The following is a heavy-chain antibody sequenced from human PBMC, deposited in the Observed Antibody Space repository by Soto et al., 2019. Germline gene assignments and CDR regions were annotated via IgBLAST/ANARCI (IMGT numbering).Heavy chain of an antibody. Sequence: SETLSLTCTVSGGSFSNGDYYWSWIRQPPGKGLEWIGYIYYGGITSYNPSLKGRVTISSDTSKNLFSLKLNSVTAADTAVYYCARQYGGYEYYFDYWGLGTLVTVSS. CDR2: IYYGGIT. CDR3: ARQYGGYEYYFDY. D-gene: IGHD5-12*01. J-gene: IGHJ4*02. V-gene: IGHV4-30-4*01. CDR1: GGSFSNGDYY.